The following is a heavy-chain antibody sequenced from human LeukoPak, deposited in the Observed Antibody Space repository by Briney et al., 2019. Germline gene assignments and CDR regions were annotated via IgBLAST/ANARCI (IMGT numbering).Heavy chain of an antibody. CDR2: IGASGGST. V-gene: IGHV3-23*01. CDR3: AKAEGYDILAGLYY. J-gene: IGHJ4*02. D-gene: IGHD3-9*01. Sequence: GGSLRLSRATSGFTFSSYAMSWVRQAPGKGLEWVSGIGASGGSTYYADSVKGRFTISRDNSKNTLYLQMNSLRTEDTAVYYCAKAEGYDILAGLYYRGQGTLVTVSP. CDR1: GFTFSSYA.